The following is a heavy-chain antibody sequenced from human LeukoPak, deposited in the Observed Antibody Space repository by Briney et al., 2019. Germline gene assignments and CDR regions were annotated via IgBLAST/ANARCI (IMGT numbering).Heavy chain of an antibody. Sequence: GGSLRLSCAASGFTVSTNYMSWVHQAPGKGLEWVSLIYSGGGTYYADSVKGRFTISRDNSRNTLSLQMNSLRVDDTAVYYCARGFRSVTTWGYFDYWGQGALVTVSS. J-gene: IGHJ4*02. V-gene: IGHV3-66*01. D-gene: IGHD4-17*01. CDR1: GFTVSTNY. CDR3: ARGFRSVTTWGYFDY. CDR2: IYSGGGT.